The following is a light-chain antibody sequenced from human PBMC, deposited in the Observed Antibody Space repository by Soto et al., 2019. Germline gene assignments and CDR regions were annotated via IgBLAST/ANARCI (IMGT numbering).Light chain of an antibody. Sequence: DIQMIQSPSSLSASVGDRVTITCQASQEISNYLNWYKQKPGKAPKLLIYEASNLERGVPSRFSGRGSGTDFTFTISSLQPEDFSTYYCQQYDHLPRTFGRGTKVEIK. J-gene: IGKJ1*01. CDR1: QEISNY. CDR3: QQYDHLPRT. CDR2: EAS. V-gene: IGKV1-33*01.